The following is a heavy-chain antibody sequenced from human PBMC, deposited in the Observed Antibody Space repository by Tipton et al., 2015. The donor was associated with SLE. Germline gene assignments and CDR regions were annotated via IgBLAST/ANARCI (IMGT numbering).Heavy chain of an antibody. J-gene: IGHJ4*02. CDR3: ARIGGYCSGGACWTFDY. Sequence: TLSLTCAVYGGSLSGYYWSWIRQPPGKGLEWIGEVTQSGTTNYSPSLKSRVTISIDTSAKQFSLKLSSVTAADTAVYYCARIGGYCSGGACWTFDYWGQGTLATVSS. CDR1: GGSLSGYY. CDR2: VTQSGTT. V-gene: IGHV4-34*01. D-gene: IGHD2-15*01.